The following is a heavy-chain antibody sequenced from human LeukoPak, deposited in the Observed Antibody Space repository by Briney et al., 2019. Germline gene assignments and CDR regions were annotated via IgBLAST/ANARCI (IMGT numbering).Heavy chain of an antibody. CDR3: ARDIATTGHLAFDY. CDR2: IWSDGSSK. J-gene: IGHJ4*02. V-gene: IGHV3-33*01. D-gene: IGHD6-13*01. Sequence: GGSLRLSCAASGFTFSSYGMHWVRQAPGKGLEWVAVIWSDGSSKHYADSVKGRFTISRDNAKNSLFLQMNSLRAEDTAVYYCARDIATTGHLAFDYWGQGTLVTVSS. CDR1: GFTFSSYG.